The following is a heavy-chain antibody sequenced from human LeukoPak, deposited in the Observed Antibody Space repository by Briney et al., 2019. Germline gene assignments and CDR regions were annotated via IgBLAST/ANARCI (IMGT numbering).Heavy chain of an antibody. CDR1: GGTFSSYA. D-gene: IGHD1-26*01. Sequence: SVKVSCKASGGTFSSYAISWVRQAPGQGLEWMGGIIPIFGTANYTQKFQGRVTITADESTSTAYMELSSLRSEDTAVYYCARWWVVGATGGFDYWGQGTLVTVSS. CDR3: ARWWVVGATGGFDY. CDR2: IIPIFGTA. J-gene: IGHJ4*02. V-gene: IGHV1-69*13.